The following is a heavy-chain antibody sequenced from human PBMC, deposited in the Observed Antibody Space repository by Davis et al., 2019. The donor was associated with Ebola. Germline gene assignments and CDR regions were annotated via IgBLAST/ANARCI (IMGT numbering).Heavy chain of an antibody. V-gene: IGHV1-2*04. CDR1: GYTFTGYY. CDR3: AREGYYGSGRASYYYYYGMDV. Sequence: ASVKVSCKASGYTFTGYYMHWVRQAPGQGLEWMGWINPNSGGTNYAQKFQGWVTMTRDTSISTAYMELSRLRSDDTAVYYCAREGYYGSGRASYYYYYGMDVWGQGTTVTVSS. J-gene: IGHJ6*02. D-gene: IGHD3-10*01. CDR2: INPNSGGT.